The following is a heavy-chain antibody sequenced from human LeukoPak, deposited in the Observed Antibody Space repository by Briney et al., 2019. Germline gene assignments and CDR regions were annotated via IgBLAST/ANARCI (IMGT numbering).Heavy chain of an antibody. CDR3: ARAPLPYYYDSSGSQYFQH. D-gene: IGHD3-22*01. Sequence: ASVKVSCKASGYTFTGYYMHWVRQAPGQGLEWMGRINPNSGGTNYAQKFQGRVTMTRDTSISTAYMELSRLRSDDRAVYYCARAPLPYYYDSSGSQYFQHWGQGTLVTVSS. V-gene: IGHV1-2*06. CDR1: GYTFTGYY. J-gene: IGHJ1*01. CDR2: INPNSGGT.